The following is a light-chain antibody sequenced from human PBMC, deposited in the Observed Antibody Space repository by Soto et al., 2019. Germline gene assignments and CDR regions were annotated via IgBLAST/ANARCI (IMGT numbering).Light chain of an antibody. Sequence: VLTQPPSASGTPGQRVTISCSGSSSNIGGNYAYWYQQLPGTAPKLLIYRSAQRPSGVPDRFSGSKSGTSASLAISGLQSEDEADYYCAAWDDSLRGRVFGGGTKLTVL. V-gene: IGLV1-47*01. CDR1: SSNIGGNY. CDR2: RSA. CDR3: AAWDDSLRGRV. J-gene: IGLJ3*02.